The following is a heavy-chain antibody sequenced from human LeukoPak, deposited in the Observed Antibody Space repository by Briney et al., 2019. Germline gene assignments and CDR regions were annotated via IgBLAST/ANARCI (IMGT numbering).Heavy chain of an antibody. Sequence: GGSLRLSCAASGFTFTSYTMRWVRQAPRERLEWVSSISGSGGGTYYADSVKGRFTISRDNSKNTLYLQMNSLRAEDTAVYYCAKDRLASGTADYFDYWGQGTLVTVSS. D-gene: IGHD3-10*01. V-gene: IGHV3-23*01. CDR2: ISGSGGGT. CDR1: GFTFTSYT. J-gene: IGHJ4*02. CDR3: AKDRLASGTADYFDY.